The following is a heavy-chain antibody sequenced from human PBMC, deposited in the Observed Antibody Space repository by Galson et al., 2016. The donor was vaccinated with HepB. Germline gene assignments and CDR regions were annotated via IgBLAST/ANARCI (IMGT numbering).Heavy chain of an antibody. CDR2: VYDSVVT. Sequence: SDTLSLTCTVSGGSINVYYWSLIRQLPGKELEWIGSVYDSVVTNYNPSLNSRVTISEDAAKNQFSLHLPPMTAADTAIGYCARDWKYWGRGVQVAVSS. J-gene: IGHJ4*02. D-gene: IGHD1-1*01. CDR1: GGSINVYY. CDR3: ARDWKY. V-gene: IGHV4-59*12.